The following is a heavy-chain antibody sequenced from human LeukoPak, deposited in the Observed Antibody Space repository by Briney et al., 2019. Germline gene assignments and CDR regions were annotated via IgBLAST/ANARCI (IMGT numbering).Heavy chain of an antibody. J-gene: IGHJ4*02. CDR3: ATNGGGKSGSENFDY. CDR1: GFISHDYV. D-gene: IGHD3-16*01. V-gene: IGHV3-9*02. CDR2: ITWNSGNI. Sequence: PGGSLRLSCTASGFISHDYVMHWVRQAPGKGLEWVSGITWNSGNIGYADSVKGRFTISRDNAKNSLYLQMNSLRAEDTALYYCATNGGGKSGSENFDYWGQGTLVTASS.